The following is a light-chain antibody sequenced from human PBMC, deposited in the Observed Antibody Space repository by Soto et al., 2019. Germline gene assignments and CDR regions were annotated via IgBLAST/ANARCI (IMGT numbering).Light chain of an antibody. CDR1: QSVSSSY. V-gene: IGKV3-20*01. CDR3: QQYGSSPGT. J-gene: IGKJ1*01. Sequence: EIVLTQSPGTLSLSPGERATLSCRASQSVSSSYLAWYQQKPGQAPRLLSYCASSRATGIPDRFSGSESGKDFTLPISRLKPEDFAVYYCQQYGSSPGTFGQGTKGELK. CDR2: CAS.